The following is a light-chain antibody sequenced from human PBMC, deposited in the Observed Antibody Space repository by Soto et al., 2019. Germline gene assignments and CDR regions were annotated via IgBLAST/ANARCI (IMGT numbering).Light chain of an antibody. Sequence: IQMTQSPSSLSASVGDRVTITCRASRCIRSDLSWYQQRPGQAPKVLIYAASSLQSGVPSRFSGSGSGTDFTLTISSLQPEDFATYYCLQDYNYPWTFGQGTKVEIK. CDR2: AAS. CDR1: RCIRSD. CDR3: LQDYNYPWT. V-gene: IGKV1-6*01. J-gene: IGKJ1*01.